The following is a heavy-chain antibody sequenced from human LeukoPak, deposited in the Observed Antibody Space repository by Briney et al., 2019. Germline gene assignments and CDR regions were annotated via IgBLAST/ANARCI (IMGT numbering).Heavy chain of an antibody. CDR3: ARQGGIVVVPAAYGYGSLDY. CDR2: IYYSGST. D-gene: IGHD2-2*01. CDR1: GGSISSSSYY. J-gene: IGHJ4*02. Sequence: PETLSLTCTVSGGSISSSSYYWGWIRQPPGKGLEWIGSIYYSGSTYYNPSLKSRVTISVDTSKNQFSLKLSSVTAADTAVYYCARQGGIVVVPAAYGYGSLDYWGQGTLVTVSS. V-gene: IGHV4-39*01.